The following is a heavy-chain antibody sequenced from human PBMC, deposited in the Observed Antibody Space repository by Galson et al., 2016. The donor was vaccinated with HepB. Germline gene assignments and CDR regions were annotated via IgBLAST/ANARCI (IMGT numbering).Heavy chain of an antibody. CDR2: ISGSGGTT. Sequence: SLRLSCAASGFPFTTSALNWVRQAPGKGLQWVSFISGSGGTTFYTDSVKGRFTISRDNSKNTLYLQMNSLRAKDTAVYYCVKPLGYIHDAPHIWGQGTMVTVSS. V-gene: IGHV3-23*01. CDR3: VKPLGYIHDAPHI. CDR1: GFPFTTSA. D-gene: IGHD5-18*01. J-gene: IGHJ3*02.